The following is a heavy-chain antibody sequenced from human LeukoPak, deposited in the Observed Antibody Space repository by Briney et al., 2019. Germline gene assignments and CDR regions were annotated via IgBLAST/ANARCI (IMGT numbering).Heavy chain of an antibody. CDR2: IYTSGST. CDR1: GGSISSGSYY. Sequence: SQTLSLTCTVSGGSISSGSYYWSWIRQPAGKGLEWIGRIYTSGSTNYNPSLKSRVTISVDTSKNQFSLKLSSVTAADTAVYYCAREGSSSWVTPRYYYYMDVWGKGTTVTVSS. J-gene: IGHJ6*03. V-gene: IGHV4-61*02. CDR3: AREGSSSWVTPRYYYYMDV. D-gene: IGHD6-13*01.